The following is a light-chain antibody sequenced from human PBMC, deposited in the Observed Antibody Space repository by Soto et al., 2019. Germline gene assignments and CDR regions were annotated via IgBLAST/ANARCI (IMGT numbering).Light chain of an antibody. J-gene: IGKJ4*01. Sequence: DIVMTQSPDSLAVSLGERAAINCKSSQSVLYSSNNKNYLAWYQQKPGQPPKLLIYWASTRESGVPDRFSGSGSGTDFTLRISSLQAEDVAVYYSQQYYSTPLTFSGGTKVQIK. CDR1: QSVLYSSNNKNY. V-gene: IGKV4-1*01. CDR3: QQYYSTPLT. CDR2: WAS.